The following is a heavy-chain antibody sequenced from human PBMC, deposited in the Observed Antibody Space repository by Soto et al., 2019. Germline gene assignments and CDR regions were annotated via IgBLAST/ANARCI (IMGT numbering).Heavy chain of an antibody. CDR1: GFTFSSYG. D-gene: IGHD4-4*01. J-gene: IGHJ6*02. CDR3: AKAGYSNSYYYGMDV. CDR2: ISYDGSNK. V-gene: IGHV3-30*18. Sequence: GGSLRLSCAASGFTFSSYGTHWVRQAPGKGLEWVAVISYDGSNKYYADSVKGRFTISRDNSKNTLYLQMNSLRAEDTAVYYCAKAGYSNSYYYGMDVWGQGTTVTVSS.